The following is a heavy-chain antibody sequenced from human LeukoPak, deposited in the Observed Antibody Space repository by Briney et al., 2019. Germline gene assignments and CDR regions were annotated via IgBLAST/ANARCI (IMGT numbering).Heavy chain of an antibody. CDR2: TRNRANSYTT. J-gene: IGHJ4*02. V-gene: IGHV3-72*01. CDR1: GFTFNDHY. D-gene: IGHD3-10*01. Sequence: GGSLRLSCATSGFTFNDHYLGWVRQAPGKGLEWVGRTRNRANSYTTEYAASVKGRFTISRDDPKNSLRLQMNSLKTEDTAIYYCVASIISPSNYWGQGTLVTVSS. CDR3: VASIISPSNY.